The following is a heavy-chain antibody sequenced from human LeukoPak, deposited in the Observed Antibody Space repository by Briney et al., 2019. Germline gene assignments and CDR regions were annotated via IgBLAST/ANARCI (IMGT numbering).Heavy chain of an antibody. Sequence: GGSLRLSCAASGVTFSRDLMYWVRQAPGKGGGCVSRISTDGTATNYADSVKGRVTISRENARKTLYLQMNSLRAEDTAVYYCANSLSSGYWGQGTLVTVSS. J-gene: IGHJ4*02. V-gene: IGHV3-74*01. CDR1: GVTFSRDL. CDR3: ANSLSSGY. D-gene: IGHD4-23*01. CDR2: ISTDGTAT.